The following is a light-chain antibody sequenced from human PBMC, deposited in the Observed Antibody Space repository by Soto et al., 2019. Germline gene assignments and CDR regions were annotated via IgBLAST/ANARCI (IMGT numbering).Light chain of an antibody. Sequence: EIVLTQSPGTLSLSPRERTTLSCRACQSISSSYLAWYQQKPGQAPRLLVYGASSRATGIPDRFSGSGSGTDFTLTISRLEPEDFALYYCQQYSSTFWTLGQGTKV. J-gene: IGKJ1*01. CDR1: QSISSSY. CDR2: GAS. CDR3: QQYSSTFWT. V-gene: IGKV3-20*01.